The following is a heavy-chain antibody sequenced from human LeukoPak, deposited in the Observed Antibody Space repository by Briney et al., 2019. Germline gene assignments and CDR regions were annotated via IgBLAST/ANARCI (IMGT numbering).Heavy chain of an antibody. CDR2: ISTYNDNT. V-gene: IGHV1-18*04. CDR3: ARGGSGSYVVY. J-gene: IGHJ4*02. D-gene: IGHD3-10*01. Sequence: ASVKVSCKASGYTFTNYGISWVRQAPGQGLEWMAWISTYNDNTNYAQKFQGRVTMTTDTSTNTAYMELRSLRSDDTAVYYCARGGSGSYVVYWGQGTLVTVSS. CDR1: GYTFTNYG.